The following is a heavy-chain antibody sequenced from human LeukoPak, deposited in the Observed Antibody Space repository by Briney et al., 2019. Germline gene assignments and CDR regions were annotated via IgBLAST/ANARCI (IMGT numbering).Heavy chain of an antibody. V-gene: IGHV3-30*03. CDR1: GFTFSSYG. CDR3: ARVTFFGVVIRGYYYYYMDV. CDR2: ISYDGSNK. J-gene: IGHJ6*03. Sequence: GGSLRLSCAASGFTFSSYGMHWVRQAPGKGLEWVAVISYDGSNKYYADSVKGRFTISRDNAKNSLYLQMNSLRAEDTAVYYCARVTFFGVVIRGYYYYYMDVWGKGTTVTVSS. D-gene: IGHD3-3*01.